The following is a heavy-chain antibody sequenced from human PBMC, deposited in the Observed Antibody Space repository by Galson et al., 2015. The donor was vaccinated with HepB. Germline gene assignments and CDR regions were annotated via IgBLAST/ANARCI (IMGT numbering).Heavy chain of an antibody. CDR3: ATDLLAVTATGGQGDY. Sequence: SLRLSCAASGFSFSNFAMFWVRQAPGKGLEWVSGISGSDDNTYSTDPVKGRFTISRDNSKNTLYLHLNSLGAEDTAVYYCATDLLAVTATGGQGDYWGQGTLVTVSS. CDR1: GFSFSNFA. V-gene: IGHV3-23*01. J-gene: IGHJ4*02. D-gene: IGHD2-21*02. CDR2: ISGSDDNT.